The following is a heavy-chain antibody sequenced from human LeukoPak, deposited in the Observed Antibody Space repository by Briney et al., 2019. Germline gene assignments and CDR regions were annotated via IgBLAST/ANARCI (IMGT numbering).Heavy chain of an antibody. CDR2: IYYSGST. CDR1: GGSISGYY. J-gene: IGHJ5*02. D-gene: IGHD2-15*01. Sequence: SETLSLTCTVSGGSISGYYWSWIRQPPGKGLEWIGYIYYSGSTYYNPSLKSRVTISVDTSKNQFSLKLSSVTAADTAVYYCARVRCSGGSCYSLLKRNSAFRWFDPWGQGTLVTVSS. V-gene: IGHV4-59*12. CDR3: ARVRCSGGSCYSLLKRNSAFRWFDP.